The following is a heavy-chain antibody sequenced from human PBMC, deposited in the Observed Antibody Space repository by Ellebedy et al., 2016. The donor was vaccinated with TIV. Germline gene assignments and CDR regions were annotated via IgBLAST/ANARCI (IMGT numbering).Heavy chain of an antibody. Sequence: MPSETLSLTCTVSGGSINSFYWSWIRQPPGKGLEWIGYISYSIYYSGSTNYNPSLKSRVTISVDASKNQFSLQLSSVTAADTAVYYCARHAATAGNPNMDVWGRGTTATVSS. CDR1: GGSINSFY. CDR2: ISYSIYYSGST. CDR3: ARHAATAGNPNMDV. J-gene: IGHJ6*03. D-gene: IGHD4-23*01. V-gene: IGHV4-59*08.